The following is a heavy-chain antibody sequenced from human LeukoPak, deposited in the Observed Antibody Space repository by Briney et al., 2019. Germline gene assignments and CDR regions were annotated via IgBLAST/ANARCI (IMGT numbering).Heavy chain of an antibody. Sequence: PGGSLRLSCAASGFTFSSYEMNWVRQAPGKGLEWVSYISSSGSTIYYADSVKGRFTISRDNAKNSLYLKMHSLRAEDTAVYYCARDLYYYDSSGSNGYWGQGTLVTVSS. CDR1: GFTFSSYE. V-gene: IGHV3-48*03. CDR3: ARDLYYYDSSGSNGY. CDR2: ISSSGSTI. J-gene: IGHJ4*02. D-gene: IGHD3-22*01.